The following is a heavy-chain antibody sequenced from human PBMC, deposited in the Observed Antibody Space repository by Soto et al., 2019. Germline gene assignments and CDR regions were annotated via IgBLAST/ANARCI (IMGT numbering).Heavy chain of an antibody. V-gene: IGHV3-30-3*01. CDR2: ISNDGSQT. Sequence: VQLSESGGDVVQPGRYLRLSCAASGFIFSSFALHWVRQTPDKGLEWVAFISNDGSQTYYADSVKGRFTISRDNSNNSLTLPMDRLRPEDTDRYYCARDPYFDYMYGTHDYWGQGTLVAVSS. CDR1: GFIFSSFA. CDR3: ARDPYFDYMYGTHDY. J-gene: IGHJ4*02. D-gene: IGHD3-16*01.